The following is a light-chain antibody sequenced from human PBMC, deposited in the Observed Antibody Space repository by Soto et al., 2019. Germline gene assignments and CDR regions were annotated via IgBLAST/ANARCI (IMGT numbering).Light chain of an antibody. Sequence: QSALTQPPSVSGSPGQSVTISCTGTSSDDGAYNFVSWYQQHPGKAPKLIIFDVSARPSGVPDRFSGSKSGNTASLTISGLQADDEADYYCCSYAGTYSPVLGGGTKVTVL. CDR1: SSDDGAYNF. V-gene: IGLV2-11*01. J-gene: IGLJ2*01. CDR3: CSYAGTYSPV. CDR2: DVS.